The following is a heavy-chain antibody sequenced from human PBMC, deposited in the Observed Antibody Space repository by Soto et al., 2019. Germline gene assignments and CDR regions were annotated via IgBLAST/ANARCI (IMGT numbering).Heavy chain of an antibody. J-gene: IGHJ1*01. Sequence: GGSLRLSCAASGFTFSSYGMNWVRQAPGKGLEWVSYISSSSSAIYYADSVKGRFTISRDNAKNSLYLQMNSLRDEDTAVYYCAGADYNDSSVYYHAEYFQYWGQGTLLTVSS. CDR1: GFTFSSYG. V-gene: IGHV3-48*02. CDR3: AGADYNDSSVYYHAEYFQY. D-gene: IGHD3-22*01. CDR2: ISSSSSAI.